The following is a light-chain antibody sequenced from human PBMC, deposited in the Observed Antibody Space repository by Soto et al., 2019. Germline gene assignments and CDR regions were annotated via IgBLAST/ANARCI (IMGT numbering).Light chain of an antibody. J-gene: IGKJ1*01. V-gene: IGKV3-20*01. CDR2: GSA. CDR1: QSLGARN. Sequence: IVLTQSAGNLSLCPGERANLXCRASQSLGARNQAWYHQEPGQGPRLLXXGSASRGTGIQDRLSASGSGRDFTLTIRRLEPEDFAVYYCKHYDESPTWTFGQGTKVDIK. CDR3: KHYDESPTWT.